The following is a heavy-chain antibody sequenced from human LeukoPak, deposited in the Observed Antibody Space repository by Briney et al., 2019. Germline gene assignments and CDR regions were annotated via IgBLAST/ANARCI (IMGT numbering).Heavy chain of an antibody. CDR1: GFTFINYW. J-gene: IGHJ4*02. CDR3: ATSSDSSGND. Sequence: GGSLRLSCAASGFTFINYWMSWVRQAPGKGLEWVANIKGDGSYKYYVDSVKGRFTISRDNAKSSLYLQMNTLRAEDTAVYYCATSSDSSGNDWGQGTLVTVSS. V-gene: IGHV3-7*03. CDR2: IKGDGSYK. D-gene: IGHD3-22*01.